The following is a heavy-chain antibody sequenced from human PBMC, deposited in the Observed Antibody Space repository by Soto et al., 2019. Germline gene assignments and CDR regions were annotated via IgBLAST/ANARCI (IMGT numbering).Heavy chain of an antibody. V-gene: IGHV4-4*07. J-gene: IGHJ5*02. CDR3: ARSSHKESWFDP. CDR1: GGSLNNFY. CDR2: IHASGNT. D-gene: IGHD6-19*01. Sequence: LALTCSVSGGSLNNFYWNWIRQTAGKGLEWIGRIHASGNTNYNPSLKSRATLSVDTSKNQFSLKVRSVTAADTAVYYCARSSHKESWFDPWGQGTLVTVSS.